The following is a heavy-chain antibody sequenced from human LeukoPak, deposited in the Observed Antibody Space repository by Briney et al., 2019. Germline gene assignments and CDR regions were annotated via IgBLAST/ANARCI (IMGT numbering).Heavy chain of an antibody. CDR1: GGSFSGYY. D-gene: IGHD1-26*01. CDR2: INHSGST. CDR3: ARSRGWELLNWFDH. Sequence: SETLSLTCAVYGGSFSGYYWSWIRQPPGKGLEWIGEINHSGSTNYNPSLTSRVTISVDTSKNQFSLKLSSVTAADTAVYYCARSRGWELLNWFDHWGQGTLVTVSS. J-gene: IGHJ5*02. V-gene: IGHV4-34*01.